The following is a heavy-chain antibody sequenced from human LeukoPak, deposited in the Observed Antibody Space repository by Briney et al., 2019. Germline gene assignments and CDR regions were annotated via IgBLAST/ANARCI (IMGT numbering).Heavy chain of an antibody. CDR3: ASRYCSGGSCFFDY. V-gene: IGHV4-59*08. CDR1: GGSISSYY. Sequence: PSETLSLTCTVSGGSISSYYLSWIRQPPGKGLEWIGYIYNSGTTNSNPSLKSLDTMSVDTSKNQFSLKLSSVTAADTAIYHCASRYCSGGSCFFDYWGQGTLVTVSS. CDR2: IYNSGTT. J-gene: IGHJ4*02. D-gene: IGHD2-15*01.